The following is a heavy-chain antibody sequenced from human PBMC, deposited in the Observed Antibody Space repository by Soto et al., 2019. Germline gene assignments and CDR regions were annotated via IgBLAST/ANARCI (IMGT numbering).Heavy chain of an antibody. CDR2: ISGSGGIT. V-gene: IGHV3-23*01. Sequence: EVQLLESGGGLVQPGGSLRLSCAASGFXFXXYAMSWVRQAPGKGLEWVSDISGSGGITYYADSVKGRFTISRDSSKNTLYLQMNSXXXXXXXXXXXXXXXMVRGGGWFDPWGQGTLVTVSS. CDR1: GFXFXXYA. J-gene: IGHJ5*02. D-gene: IGHD3-10*01. CDR3: XXXXMVRGGGWFDP.